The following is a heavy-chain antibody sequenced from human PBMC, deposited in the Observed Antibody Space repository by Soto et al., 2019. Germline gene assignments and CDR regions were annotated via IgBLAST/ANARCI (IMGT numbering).Heavy chain of an antibody. CDR1: GGSISSGGYY. V-gene: IGHV4-30-4*08. CDR3: AREDYYDSSGYSDY. Sequence: SETLSLTCTVSGGSISSGGYYWSWIRQHPGKGLEWIGYIYYSGSTYYNPSLKSRVTISVDTSKNQFSLKLSSVTAADTAVYYCAREDYYDSSGYSDYWGQGTLVTVSS. D-gene: IGHD3-22*01. J-gene: IGHJ4*02. CDR2: IYYSGST.